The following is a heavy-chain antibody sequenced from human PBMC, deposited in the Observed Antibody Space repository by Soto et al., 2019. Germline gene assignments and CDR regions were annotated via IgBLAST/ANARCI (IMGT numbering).Heavy chain of an antibody. CDR1: GDSVSSTTAA. Sequence: SQTLSLTCAVSGDSVSSTTAAWYWIRQSPSRGLEWLGRTYYRSKWYLDYAVSVRSRITISVDTSRNQFSLQLHSVTPEDTAVYFCARDSPPRLTATMRFDPWGQGTLVTVSS. J-gene: IGHJ5*02. CDR3: ARDSPPRLTATMRFDP. CDR2: TYYRSKWYL. D-gene: IGHD1-7*01. V-gene: IGHV6-1*01.